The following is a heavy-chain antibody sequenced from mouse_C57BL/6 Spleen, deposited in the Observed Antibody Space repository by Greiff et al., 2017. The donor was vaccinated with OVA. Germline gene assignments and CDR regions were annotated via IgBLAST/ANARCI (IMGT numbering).Heavy chain of an antibody. CDR3: TVRYDYDEDFDY. Sequence: EVKLEESGGGLVQPGGSMKLSCVASGFTFSNYWMNWVRQSPEKGLEWVAQIRLKSDNYATHYAESVKGRFTISRDDSKSSVYLQMNNLRAEDTGIYYFTVRYDYDEDFDYWGQGTTLTVSS. J-gene: IGHJ2*01. V-gene: IGHV6-3*01. D-gene: IGHD2-4*01. CDR2: IRLKSDNYAT. CDR1: GFTFSNYW.